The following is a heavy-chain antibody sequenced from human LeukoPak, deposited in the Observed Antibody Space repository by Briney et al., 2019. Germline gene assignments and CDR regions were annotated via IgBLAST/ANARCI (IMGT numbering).Heavy chain of an antibody. J-gene: IGHJ4*02. CDR1: GYTFTSND. D-gene: IGHD3-22*01. CDR3: ARGKHCDSSGYRPRGFDY. V-gene: IGHV1-8*01. CDR2: MNPNSGNT. Sequence: ASVKVSCKASGYTFTSNDINWVRQATGQGLEWMGWMNPNSGNTGYAQKFQGRVTMTRDTSISTAYMELSRLRSDDTAVYYCARGKHCDSSGYRPRGFDYWGQGTLVTVSS.